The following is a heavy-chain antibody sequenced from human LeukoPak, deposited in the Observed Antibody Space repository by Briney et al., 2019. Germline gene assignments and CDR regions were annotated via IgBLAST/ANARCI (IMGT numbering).Heavy chain of an antibody. D-gene: IGHD3-3*01. V-gene: IGHV4-38-2*02. CDR2: IYYSGST. Sequence: SETLSLTCTVSGYSISSGNYWDWIRQPPGKGLEWIGSIYYSGSTYYNPSLKSRVTISVDTSKNQFSLKLSSVTAADTAVYYCARAGYYDFWSGYYRPSPKYYYYYYMDVWGKGTTVTVSS. J-gene: IGHJ6*03. CDR1: GYSISSGNY. CDR3: ARAGYYDFWSGYYRPSPKYYYYYYMDV.